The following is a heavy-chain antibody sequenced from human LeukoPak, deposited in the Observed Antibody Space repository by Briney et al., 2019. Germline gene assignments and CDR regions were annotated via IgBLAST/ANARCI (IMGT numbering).Heavy chain of an antibody. V-gene: IGHV1-2*02. CDR2: INPNRGGT. J-gene: IGHJ6*02. CDR1: GYTFTGYF. CDR3: AILTAVPGTSYYGMDV. D-gene: IGHD6-19*01. Sequence: GASVKGSCEASGYTFTGYFMHWVRQAPGQGLEWMGWINPNRGGTNYAQKFQGRVTMTRDTSISTAYMELSRLRSDDTAVYYCAILTAVPGTSYYGMDVWGQGTTVTVSS.